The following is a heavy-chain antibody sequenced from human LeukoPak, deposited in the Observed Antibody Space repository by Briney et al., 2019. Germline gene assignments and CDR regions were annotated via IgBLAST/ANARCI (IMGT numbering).Heavy chain of an antibody. V-gene: IGHV3-49*04. CDR2: IRSKAYGGTT. CDR3: TREDYGDYVFDY. Sequence: GSLRLSCTASGFTFGDYAMSWVRQAPGKGLEWVGFIRSKAYGGTTEYAASVKGRFTISRDDSKSIAYLQMNSLKTEDTAVYYCTREDYGDYVFDYWGQGTLVTVSS. CDR1: GFTFGDYA. J-gene: IGHJ4*02. D-gene: IGHD4-17*01.